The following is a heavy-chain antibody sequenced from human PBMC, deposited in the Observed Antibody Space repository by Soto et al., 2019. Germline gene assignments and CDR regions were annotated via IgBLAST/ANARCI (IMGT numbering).Heavy chain of an antibody. CDR3: ASQGPYLNWYFAL. CDR1: GFTVSSNY. V-gene: IGHV3-66*04. Sequence: EVQLVESGGGLVQPGGSLRLSCAASGFTVSSNYMSWVRQAPGKGLEWVSIIYSGGSTYYADSVKGRFTISRDNSKNTLYLQMNSLRAEDTAVYYCASQGPYLNWYFALWGRGTLVTVSS. J-gene: IGHJ2*01. CDR2: IYSGGST. D-gene: IGHD3-10*01.